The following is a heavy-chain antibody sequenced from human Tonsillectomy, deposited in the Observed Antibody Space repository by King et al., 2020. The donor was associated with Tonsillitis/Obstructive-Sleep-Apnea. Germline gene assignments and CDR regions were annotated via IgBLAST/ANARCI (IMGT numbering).Heavy chain of an antibody. Sequence: DAQLVQSGAEVKKPGESLKISCKGSGYSFTSYWIGWVRQMPGKGLELMGIIYPGDSDTIYSPSFQGQVTISADKSITTAHLQWSSLKASDTAKYYCARARRYCTSTSCYTSFFDFWGQGTLVTVSS. CDR1: GYSFTSYW. CDR2: IYPGDSDT. D-gene: IGHD2-2*02. V-gene: IGHV5-51*01. J-gene: IGHJ4*02. CDR3: ARARRYCTSTSCYTSFFDF.